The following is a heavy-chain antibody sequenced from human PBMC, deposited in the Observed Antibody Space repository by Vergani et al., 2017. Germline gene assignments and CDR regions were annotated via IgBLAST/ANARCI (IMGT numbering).Heavy chain of an antibody. J-gene: IGHJ5*02. V-gene: IGHV3-33*01. Sequence: QVQLVESGGGVVQPGRSLRLSCAASGFTFNQYGMHWVRQAPGKGLEWVAVTWYDGNNKQYADSVKGRFTISRDNSKSTMYLQMNSLRDEDTGVYYCARELQLLYNRFGPWGQGTLVTVSS. CDR2: TWYDGNNK. CDR3: ARELQLLYNRFGP. CDR1: GFTFNQYG. D-gene: IGHD1-14*01.